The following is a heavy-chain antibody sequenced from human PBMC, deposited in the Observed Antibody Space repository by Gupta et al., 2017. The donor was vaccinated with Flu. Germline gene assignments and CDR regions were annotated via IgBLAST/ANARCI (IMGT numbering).Heavy chain of an antibody. CDR2: RDPNTGDT. Sequence: INWVRQATGQGPEWVGWRDPNTGDTGYAQKFLGRVSMTRHTSSSTFYMELSNLSSEDTAIYYCARVGYTDNLRYYYFYMDVWGQGTTVTVSS. D-gene: IGHD6-25*01. V-gene: IGHV1-8*01. J-gene: IGHJ6*03. CDR3: ARVGYTDNLRYYYFYMDV.